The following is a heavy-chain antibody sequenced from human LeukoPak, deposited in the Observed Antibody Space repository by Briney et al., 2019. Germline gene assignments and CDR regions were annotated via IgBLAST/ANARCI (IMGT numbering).Heavy chain of an antibody. CDR3: ARGTGSNYTLGY. CDR2: ISSSSSYI. J-gene: IGHJ4*02. V-gene: IGHV3-21*01. D-gene: IGHD4-11*01. CDR1: GGSISSYY. Sequence: ETLSLTCTVSGGSISSYYWSWIRQPPGKGLEWVSSISSSSSYIYYADSVKGRFTISRDNAKNSLYLQMNSLRAEDTAVYYCARGTGSNYTLGYWGQGTLVTVSS.